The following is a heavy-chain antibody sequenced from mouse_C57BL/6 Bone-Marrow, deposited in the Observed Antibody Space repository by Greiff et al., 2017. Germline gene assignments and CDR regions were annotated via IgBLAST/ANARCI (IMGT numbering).Heavy chain of an antibody. CDR3: TRVPYYYGSSGFAY. D-gene: IGHD1-1*01. J-gene: IGHJ3*01. V-gene: IGHV5-9-1*02. Sequence: EVHLVESGAGLVKPGGSLKLSCAASGFTFSSYAMSWVRQTPEKRLEWVAYISSGGDYIYYADTVKGLFTISRDNARNTLYLQMSSLKSEDTAMYYCTRVPYYYGSSGFAYWGQGTLVTVSA. CDR1: GFTFSSYA. CDR2: ISSGGDYI.